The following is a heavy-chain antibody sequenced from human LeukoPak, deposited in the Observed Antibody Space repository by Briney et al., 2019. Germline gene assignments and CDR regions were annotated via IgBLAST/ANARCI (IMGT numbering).Heavy chain of an antibody. CDR3: ARDGELYSGSKGLFDI. Sequence: GASVKVSCKASGYTFTSYGISWVRQAPGQGLEWMAWISAYNGNTNYAHNLQGRVTTTTDTSTSTAYMELRSLRSDDTAVYYCARDGELYSGSKGLFDIWGQGTMVTVSS. V-gene: IGHV1-18*01. J-gene: IGHJ3*02. D-gene: IGHD1-26*01. CDR2: ISAYNGNT. CDR1: GYTFTSYG.